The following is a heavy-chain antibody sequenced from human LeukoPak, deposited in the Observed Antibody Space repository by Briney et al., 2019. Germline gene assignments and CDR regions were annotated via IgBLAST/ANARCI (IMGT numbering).Heavy chain of an antibody. J-gene: IGHJ4*02. V-gene: IGHV3-53*01. CDR1: GFTVSSNY. Sequence: TGGSLRLSRAASGFTVSSNYMSWVRQAPGKGLEWVSVIYSGGSTYYADSVKGRFTISRDNSKNTLYLQMNSLRAEDTAVYYCASATVYDSSGYYYFDYWGQGTLVTVSS. CDR2: IYSGGST. D-gene: IGHD3-22*01. CDR3: ASATVYDSSGYYYFDY.